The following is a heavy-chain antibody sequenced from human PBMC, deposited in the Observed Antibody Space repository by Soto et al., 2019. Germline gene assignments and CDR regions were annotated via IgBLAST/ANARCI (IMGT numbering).Heavy chain of an antibody. CDR3: VRDRDGDYFFDY. D-gene: IGHD4-17*01. CDR1: GFTFSSYG. CDR2: IWYDGSNK. V-gene: IGHV3-33*01. Sequence: QVQLVESGGGVVQPGRSLRLSCAASGFTFSSYGMHWVRQAPGKGLEWVAVIWYDGSNKYYADSVKGRFTISRDNSKNTMYLQMNSLRAEDTAVYYCVRDRDGDYFFDYWGQGTRVTVSS. J-gene: IGHJ4*02.